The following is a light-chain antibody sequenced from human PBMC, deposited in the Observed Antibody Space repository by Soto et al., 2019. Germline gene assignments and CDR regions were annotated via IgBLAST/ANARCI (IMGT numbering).Light chain of an antibody. CDR2: DAS. CDR3: QQRSNWPPDT. J-gene: IGKJ5*01. V-gene: IGKV3-11*01. CDR1: QSVSSY. Sequence: IVLTQSPATLSLSPWERATLSCRASQSVSSYLAWYQQKPGQAPRLLIYDASNRATGIPARFSGSGSGTDFTLTISSLEPEDFAVYYCQQRSNWPPDTFGQRTRLEIK.